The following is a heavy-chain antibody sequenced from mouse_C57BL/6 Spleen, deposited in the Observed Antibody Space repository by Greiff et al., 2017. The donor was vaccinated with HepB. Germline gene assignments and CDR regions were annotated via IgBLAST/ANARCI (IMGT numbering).Heavy chain of an antibody. CDR3: ARGWYYGYDEAMDY. CDR2: ISNLAYSI. J-gene: IGHJ4*01. V-gene: IGHV5-15*01. Sequence: EVKLVESGGGLVQPGGSLKLSCAASGFTFSDYGMAWVRQAPRKGPEWVAFISNLAYSIYYADTVTGRFTISRENAKNTLYLEMSSLRSEDTAMYYCARGWYYGYDEAMDYWGQGTSVTVSS. CDR1: GFTFSDYG. D-gene: IGHD2-2*01.